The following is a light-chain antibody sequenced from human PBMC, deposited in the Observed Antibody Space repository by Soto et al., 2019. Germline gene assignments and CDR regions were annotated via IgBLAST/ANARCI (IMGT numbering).Light chain of an antibody. J-gene: IGKJ1*01. V-gene: IGKV1-39*01. CDR2: AAS. Sequence: DIQMPQAPSSLSASVGDRVTITCRASQSISSYLNWYQRKPGKAPKLLIYAASSLQSGVPSRFSGSGSGTDFTLTISSLQPEDFATYYCQQSYSTPPWTFGQGTKVDIK. CDR1: QSISSY. CDR3: QQSYSTPPWT.